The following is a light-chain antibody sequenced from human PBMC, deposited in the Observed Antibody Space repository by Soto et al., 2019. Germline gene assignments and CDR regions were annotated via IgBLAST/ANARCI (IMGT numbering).Light chain of an antibody. CDR1: QSVCSQ. Sequence: EIVLTQSPATLSLSPGERATLYCRASQSVCSQLAWYQQKPGQARRLLIYDASNRATRIPDRFSGRGSGTDFTLTISSLEPEDFAVYYCQQRKEWPLTFGGGTKVAIK. CDR2: DAS. CDR3: QQRKEWPLT. V-gene: IGKV3-11*01. J-gene: IGKJ4*01.